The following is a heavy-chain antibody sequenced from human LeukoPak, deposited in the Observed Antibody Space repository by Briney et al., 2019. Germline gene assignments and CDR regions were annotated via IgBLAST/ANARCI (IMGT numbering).Heavy chain of an antibody. CDR2: MNPNSGNT. D-gene: IGHD4-23*01. V-gene: IGHV1-8*01. CDR3: ARVVPSTTVVTPEWFDP. CDR1: GYTFTSYD. Sequence: ASVKVSCKASGYTFTSYDINWVRQATGQGLEWMGWMNPNSGNTGYAQKFQGRVTMTRNTSISTAYMELSSLRSEDTAVYYCARVVPSTTVVTPEWFDPWGQGTLVTVSS. J-gene: IGHJ5*02.